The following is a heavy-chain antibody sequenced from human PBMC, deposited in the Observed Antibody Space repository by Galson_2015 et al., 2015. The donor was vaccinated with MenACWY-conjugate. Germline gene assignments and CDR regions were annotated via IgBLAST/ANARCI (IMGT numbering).Heavy chain of an antibody. CDR3: ARGFGDSSGYYYGPKHYWYFDL. CDR1: GFTFSSYS. Sequence: SLRLSCAASGFTFSSYSMNWVRQAPGKGLEWVSYISSSSSTIYYADSVKGRFTISRDNAKNSLYLQMNSLRDEDTAVYCCARGFGDSSGYYYGPKHYWYFDLWGRGTLVTVSS. J-gene: IGHJ2*01. V-gene: IGHV3-48*02. D-gene: IGHD3-22*01. CDR2: ISSSSSTI.